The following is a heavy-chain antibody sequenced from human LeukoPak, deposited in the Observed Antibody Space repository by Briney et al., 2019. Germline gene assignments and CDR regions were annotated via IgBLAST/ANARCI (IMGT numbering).Heavy chain of an antibody. CDR3: ARDAGEYYYDSSGYTDY. V-gene: IGHV3-33*01. CDR1: GFTFSSYG. D-gene: IGHD3-22*01. CDR2: IWHDGSNK. J-gene: IGHJ4*02. Sequence: GGSLRLSCAASGFTFSSYGMHWVRQAPGKGLEWVAVIWHDGSNKYYADSVKGRFTISRDNSKNTLYLQMNSLRAEDTAVYYCARDAGEYYYDSSGYTDYWGQGTLVTVSS.